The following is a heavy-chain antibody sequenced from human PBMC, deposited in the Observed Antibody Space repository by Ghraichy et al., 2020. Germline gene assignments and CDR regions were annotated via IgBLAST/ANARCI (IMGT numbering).Heavy chain of an antibody. CDR1: GFTFSAYI. CDR2: ITGSGRNI. J-gene: IGHJ6*02. CDR3: ARGSRVVRFYYYDGMDV. V-gene: IGHV3-48*02. Sequence: GESLNISCVGSGFTFSAYIMNWIRQSPGKGLEWVSYITGSGRNIFYADSVKGRFTISRDNAQNSLFLQMNSLRDEDTAVYYCARGSRVVRFYYYDGMDVWGQGTTVTVSS. D-gene: IGHD4-23*01.